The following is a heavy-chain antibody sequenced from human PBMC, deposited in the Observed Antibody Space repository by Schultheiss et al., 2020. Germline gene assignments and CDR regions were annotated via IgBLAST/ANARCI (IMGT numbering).Heavy chain of an antibody. CDR3: ARDKGYSPDY. D-gene: IGHD5-18*01. J-gene: IGHJ4*02. V-gene: IGHV4-30-4*01. Sequence: SATLSLTCTVSGGSISSGDYYWSWIRQPPGKGLEWIGYIYYSGSTYYNPSLKSRVTISVDTSKNQFSLNLSSVTAADTAVYYCARDKGYSPDYWGQGTLVTVSS. CDR2: IYYSGST. CDR1: GGSISSGDYY.